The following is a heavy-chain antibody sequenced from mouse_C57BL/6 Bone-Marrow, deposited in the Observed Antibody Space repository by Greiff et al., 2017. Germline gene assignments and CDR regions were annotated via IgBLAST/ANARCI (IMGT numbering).Heavy chain of an antibody. CDR1: GYTFTDYY. CDR2: INPNNGGT. J-gene: IGHJ4*01. V-gene: IGHV1-26*01. CDR3: LYYYAMDY. Sequence: EVQLQQSGPELVKPGASVKISCKASGYTFTDYYMNWVKQSHGKSLEWIGDINPNNGGTSDNQKFKGKATLTVDKSSSTAYMELRSLTSDDSAVYYCLYYYAMDYWGKGTSVTASS.